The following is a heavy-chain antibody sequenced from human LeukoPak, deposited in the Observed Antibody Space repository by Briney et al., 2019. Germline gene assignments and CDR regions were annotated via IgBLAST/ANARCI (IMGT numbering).Heavy chain of an antibody. D-gene: IGHD2-21*02. Sequence: LTGGSLRLSCAASGFTFSIYGMHWVPQAPGKGREWVAVIWYDGSNKYYADSVKGRFTISRDNSKNTLYLQMNSLRAEDTAVYYCARVSGDYYFDYWGQGTLVTVSS. J-gene: IGHJ4*02. CDR2: IWYDGSNK. CDR1: GFTFSIYG. V-gene: IGHV3-33*01. CDR3: ARVSGDYYFDY.